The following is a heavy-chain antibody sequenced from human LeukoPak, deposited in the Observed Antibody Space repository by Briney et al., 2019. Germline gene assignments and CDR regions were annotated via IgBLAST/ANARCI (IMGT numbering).Heavy chain of an antibody. CDR2: ISSSSSYI. CDR3: AREGIAVRHYFDY. CDR1: GFTFSSYS. V-gene: IGHV3-21*01. Sequence: PGGSLRLSCAASGFTFSSYSMNWVRQAPGKGLEWVSSISSSSSYIYYADSVKGRFTISRDNAKNSPYLQMNSLRAEDTAVYYCAREGIAVRHYFDYWGQGTLVTVSS. D-gene: IGHD6-19*01. J-gene: IGHJ4*02.